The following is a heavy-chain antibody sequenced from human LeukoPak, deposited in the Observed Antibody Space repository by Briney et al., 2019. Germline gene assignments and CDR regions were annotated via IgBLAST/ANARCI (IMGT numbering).Heavy chain of an antibody. J-gene: IGHJ5*02. CDR3: ARDLGRRGPPGRWFGP. D-gene: IGHD3-16*01. V-gene: IGHV3-7*01. CDR2: IKQDGSEK. Sequence: PGGSLRLSCAASGFIFSSYWMSWVRQAPGKGLEWVANIKQDGSEKYYVDSVKGRFTISRDNAKNSLYLQMNSLRAEDTAVYYCARDLGRRGPPGRWFGPWGQGTLVTVSS. CDR1: GFIFSSYW.